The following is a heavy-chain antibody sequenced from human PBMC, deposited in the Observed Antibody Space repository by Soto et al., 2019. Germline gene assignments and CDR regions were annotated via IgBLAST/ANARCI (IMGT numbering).Heavy chain of an antibody. CDR1: GFTFSSYG. D-gene: IGHD3-3*01. J-gene: IGHJ5*02. V-gene: IGHV3-33*01. Sequence: GGSLRLSCAASGFTFSSYGMHWVRQAPGKGLEWVAVIWYDGSNKYYADSVKGRFTISRDNSKNTLYLQMNSLRAEDTAVYYCAREYYDFWSGYTFNWFDPWGQGTLVTVSS. CDR3: AREYYDFWSGYTFNWFDP. CDR2: IWYDGSNK.